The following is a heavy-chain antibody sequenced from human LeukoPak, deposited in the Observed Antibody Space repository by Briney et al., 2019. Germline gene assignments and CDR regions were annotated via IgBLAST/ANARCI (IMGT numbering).Heavy chain of an antibody. D-gene: IGHD3-16*01. CDR1: GFTLSDSW. V-gene: IGHV3-7*01. CDR3: ATYTHWVAGDV. J-gene: IGHJ6*02. CDR2: MNQDGSAK. Sequence: GGSLRLSCAASGFTLSDSWMSRVRQAPGKGLEGVANMNQDGSAKGYVDSVTGRFTISRDNARNSLYLQMSSLRPEDTAVYYCATYTHWVAGDVWGQGTTVTVSS.